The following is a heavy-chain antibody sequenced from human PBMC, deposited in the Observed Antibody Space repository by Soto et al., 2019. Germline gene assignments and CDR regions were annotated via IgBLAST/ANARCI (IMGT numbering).Heavy chain of an antibody. CDR1: GYTLTELS. V-gene: IGHV1-24*01. Sequence: ASVKVSCKVSGYTLTELSMHWVRQAPGKGLEWMGGFDPEDGETIYAQKFQGRVTMTEDTSTDTAYMELSSLRSEDTAVYYCATVSSFGVVIPPPYYYYGMDVWGQGTTVTAP. CDR3: ATVSSFGVVIPPPYYYYGMDV. CDR2: FDPEDGET. J-gene: IGHJ6*02. D-gene: IGHD3-3*01.